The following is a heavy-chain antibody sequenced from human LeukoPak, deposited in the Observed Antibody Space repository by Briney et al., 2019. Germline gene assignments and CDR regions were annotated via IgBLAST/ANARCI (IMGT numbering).Heavy chain of an antibody. V-gene: IGHV5-51*01. Sequence: GESLKIFCKGSGYSFTSYWIGWVRQMPGKGLEGMGIIYPGDSDTRYSPSFQGQVTISADKSISTAYLQWNSLKASDTAMYYCARGRSMAAEGDYMDVWGKGTTVTVSS. CDR1: GYSFTSYW. J-gene: IGHJ6*03. CDR2: IYPGDSDT. CDR3: ARGRSMAAEGDYMDV. D-gene: IGHD6-6*01.